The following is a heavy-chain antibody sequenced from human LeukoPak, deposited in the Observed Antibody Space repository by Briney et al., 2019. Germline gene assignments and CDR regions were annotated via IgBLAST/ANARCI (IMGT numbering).Heavy chain of an antibody. Sequence: SEALSLTCDFSGDSLSGYYWSWLRQPPGKGLEWIAYRQSNGYTEYYPSLMSRVTISLDTSKRQLSLKLTPVTAADTAVYYCARGVYGAYFDFWGQGTLVTVSS. D-gene: IGHD4-17*01. V-gene: IGHV4-59*01. J-gene: IGHJ4*02. CDR1: GDSLSGYY. CDR2: RQSNGYT. CDR3: ARGVYGAYFDF.